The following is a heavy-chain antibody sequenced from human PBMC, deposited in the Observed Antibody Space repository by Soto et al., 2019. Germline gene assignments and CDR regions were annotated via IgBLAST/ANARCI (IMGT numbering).Heavy chain of an antibody. V-gene: IGHV3-43D*04. CDR2: ISWDGGST. CDR1: GFTFDDYA. J-gene: IGHJ6*02. CDR3: AKANSSSWSPHYYYYYGMDV. Sequence: PGGSLRLSCAASGFTFDDYAMHWVRQAPGKGLEWVSLISWDGGSTYYADSVKGRFTISRDNSKNSLYLQMNSLRAEDTALYYCAKANSSSWSPHYYYYYGMDVWGQWTTVTVSS. D-gene: IGHD6-13*01.